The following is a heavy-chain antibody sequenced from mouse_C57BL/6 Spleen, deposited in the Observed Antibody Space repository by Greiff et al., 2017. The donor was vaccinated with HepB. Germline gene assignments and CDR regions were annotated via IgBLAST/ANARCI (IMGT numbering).Heavy chain of an antibody. D-gene: IGHD1-1*01. CDR1: GYTFTSYW. V-gene: IGHV1-55*01. Sequence: QVQLKQPGAELVKPGASVKMSCKASGYTFTSYWITWVKQRPGQGLEWIGDIYPGSGSTNYNEKFKSKATLTVDTSSSTAYMQLSSLTSEDSAVYYCARFPYYYGSSYGYAMDYWGQGTSVTVSS. J-gene: IGHJ4*01. CDR3: ARFPYYYGSSYGYAMDY. CDR2: IYPGSGST.